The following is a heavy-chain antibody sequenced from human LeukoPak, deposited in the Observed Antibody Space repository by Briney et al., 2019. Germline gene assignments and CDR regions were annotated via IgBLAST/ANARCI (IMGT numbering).Heavy chain of an antibody. CDR1: GFTLSSYG. V-gene: IGHV3-30*02. J-gene: IGHJ4*02. CDR3: AKLRSSVVVAAIHS. Sequence: GGSLRLSCAASGFTLSSYGMHWVRQAPGKGLEWVAFIRYDGSNKYYADSVKGRFTISRDNPKNIVYLQMNSLRVEDTAIYYCAKLRSSVVVAAIHSWGQGTLVTVSS. D-gene: IGHD2-15*01. CDR2: IRYDGSNK.